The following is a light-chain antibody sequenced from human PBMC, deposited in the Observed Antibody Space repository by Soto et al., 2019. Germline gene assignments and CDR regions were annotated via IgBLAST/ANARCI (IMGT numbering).Light chain of an antibody. J-gene: IGLJ2*01. Sequence: QSVLTQPASVSGSPGQSITISCTGTDSDVGAYNYVSWHQQHPGQAPKLLIRNVSNRPSGVSDRFSGSKSGSTASLTISGLQAEDEADYYCSSYTISSTLLFGGGTQLTVL. CDR2: NVS. CDR1: DSDVGAYNY. CDR3: SSYTISSTLL. V-gene: IGLV2-14*03.